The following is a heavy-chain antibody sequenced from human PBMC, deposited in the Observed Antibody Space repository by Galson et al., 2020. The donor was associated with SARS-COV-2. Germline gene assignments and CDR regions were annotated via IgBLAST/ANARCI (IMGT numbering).Heavy chain of an antibody. J-gene: IGHJ6*03. Sequence: ASVKVSCKASGYTFTSYGISWVRQAPGQGLEWMGWISAYNGNTNYAQKLQGRVTMTTDTSTSTAYMELRSLGSDDTAVYYCARSPDYYGSGSYYDQGYYYYYDYMDVWGKGT. CDR1: GYTFTSYG. CDR2: ISAYNGNT. CDR3: ARSPDYYGSGSYYDQGYYYYYDYMDV. D-gene: IGHD3-10*01. V-gene: IGHV1-18*01.